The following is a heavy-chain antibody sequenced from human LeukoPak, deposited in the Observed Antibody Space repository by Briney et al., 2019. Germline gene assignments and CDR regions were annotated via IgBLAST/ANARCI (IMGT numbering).Heavy chain of an antibody. D-gene: IGHD5-24*01. CDR2: IFSNGDT. J-gene: IGHJ4*02. Sequence: GGSLRLSCTASEFTVSRNYMLWVRQAPGKGLEWVSLIFSNGDTHYADSVKGRFTISRDTSKNTVSLQMNSLRVEDTAMYYCTRDQMNYWGQGTLVTVSS. V-gene: IGHV3-53*01. CDR3: TRDQMNY. CDR1: EFTVSRNY.